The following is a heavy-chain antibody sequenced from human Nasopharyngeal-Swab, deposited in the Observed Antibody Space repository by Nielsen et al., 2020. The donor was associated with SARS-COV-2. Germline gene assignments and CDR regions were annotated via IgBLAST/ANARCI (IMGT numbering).Heavy chain of an antibody. J-gene: IGHJ6*02. CDR3: ARRVARAPRHEGDYYYGMDV. D-gene: IGHD3-16*01. Sequence: WIRQPPGKGLEWIGSIYYSGSTYYNPSLKGRVTISVDTSKNQFSLKLSSVTAADTAVYYCARRVARAPRHEGDYYYGMDVWGQGTTVTASS. V-gene: IGHV4-39*01. CDR2: IYYSGST.